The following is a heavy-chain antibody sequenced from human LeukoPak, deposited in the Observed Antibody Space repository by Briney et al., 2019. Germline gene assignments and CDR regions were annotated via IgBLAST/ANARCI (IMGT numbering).Heavy chain of an antibody. CDR3: ARDHSSSSEDY. Sequence: SETLSLTCTVSGGSISSSSYYWGWIRQPPGKGLEWIGSIYYSGSTYYNPSLKSRVTISVDTSKNQFSLKLSSLTAADTAVYYCARDHSSSSEDYWGQGTLVTVSS. CDR1: GGSISSSSYY. J-gene: IGHJ4*02. D-gene: IGHD6-13*01. V-gene: IGHV4-39*07. CDR2: IYYSGST.